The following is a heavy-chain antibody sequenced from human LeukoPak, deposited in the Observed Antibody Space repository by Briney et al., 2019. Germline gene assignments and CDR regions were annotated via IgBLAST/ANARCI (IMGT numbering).Heavy chain of an antibody. CDR3: AKDVWGIAVAGPDY. CDR2: IYYSGTT. J-gene: IGHJ4*02. Sequence: SETLSLTCNVSGGSISSYYWSWIRQPPGKGLEWIGYIYYSGTTNYNPSLKSRVTISVDTSKNQFSLKLSSVTAADTAVYYCAKDVWGIAVAGPDYWGQGTLVTVSS. CDR1: GGSISSYY. D-gene: IGHD6-19*01. V-gene: IGHV4-59*01.